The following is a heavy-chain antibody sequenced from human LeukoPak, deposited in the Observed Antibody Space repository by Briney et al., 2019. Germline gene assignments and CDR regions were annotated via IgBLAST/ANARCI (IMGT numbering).Heavy chain of an antibody. CDR1: GFTFSSYS. Sequence: GGSLRLSCAASGFTFSSYSMNWVRQAPGKGLEWVSSISSSSSYIYYADSVKGRFTISRDNAKNSLYLQMNSLRAEDTAVYYCARAARGVIWYFDLWGRGTLVTVSS. CDR2: ISSSSSYI. V-gene: IGHV3-21*01. J-gene: IGHJ2*01. D-gene: IGHD3-10*01. CDR3: ARAARGVIWYFDL.